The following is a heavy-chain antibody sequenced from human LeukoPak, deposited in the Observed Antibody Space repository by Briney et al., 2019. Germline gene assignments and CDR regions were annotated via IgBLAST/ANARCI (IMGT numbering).Heavy chain of an antibody. V-gene: IGHV4-59*08. Sequence: SDTLSLTCTVSGGSISSDYWQWIRHPPGKGLEWIGYIYNSGSNNYNPSLKSRVTISIDTSKNQFSLKLTSVTAADTAVYYCATRGYWGQGTLVTVSS. D-gene: IGHD3-10*01. CDR1: GGSISSDY. J-gene: IGHJ4*02. CDR3: ATRGY. CDR2: IYNSGSN.